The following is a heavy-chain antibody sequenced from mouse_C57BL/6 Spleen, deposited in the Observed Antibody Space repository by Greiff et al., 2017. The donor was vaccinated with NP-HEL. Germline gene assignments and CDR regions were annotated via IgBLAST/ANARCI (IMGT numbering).Heavy chain of an antibody. Sequence: QVHVKQSGAELVKPGASVKISCKASGYAFSSYWMNWVKQRPGKGLEWIGQIYPGDGDTNYNGKFKGKATLTADKSSSTAYMQLSSLTSEDSAVYFCARDYGSSFAYWGQGTLVTVSA. J-gene: IGHJ3*01. CDR3: ARDYGSSFAY. CDR2: IYPGDGDT. CDR1: GYAFSSYW. D-gene: IGHD1-1*01. V-gene: IGHV1-80*01.